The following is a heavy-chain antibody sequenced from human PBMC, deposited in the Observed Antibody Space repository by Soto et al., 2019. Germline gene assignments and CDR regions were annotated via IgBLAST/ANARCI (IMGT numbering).Heavy chain of an antibody. CDR3: ARDAREYWGYYYYYYMDV. Sequence: VASVKVSCKASGYTFTSYYMHWVRQAPGQGLEWMGIINPSGGSTSYAQKFQGRVTMTRDTSTSTVYMELSSLRSEDTAVYYCARDAREYWGYYYYYYMDVWGKGTTVTVSS. V-gene: IGHV1-46*03. J-gene: IGHJ6*03. D-gene: IGHD3-16*01. CDR2: INPSGGST. CDR1: GYTFTSYY.